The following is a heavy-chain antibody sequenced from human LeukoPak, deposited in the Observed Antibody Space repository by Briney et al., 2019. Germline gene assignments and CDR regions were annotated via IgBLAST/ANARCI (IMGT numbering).Heavy chain of an antibody. CDR1: GFTFGDYA. J-gene: IGHJ4*02. Sequence: QSGGPLRLSCTASGFTFGDYAMSWVRQAPGKGLEWVGFIRSKAYGGTTEYAASVKGRFTISRDDSKSIAYLQMNSLKTEDTAVYYCTSILRGYSSGWYTLGDYWGQGTLVTVSS. CDR2: IRSKAYGGTT. V-gene: IGHV3-49*04. D-gene: IGHD6-19*01. CDR3: TSILRGYSSGWYTLGDY.